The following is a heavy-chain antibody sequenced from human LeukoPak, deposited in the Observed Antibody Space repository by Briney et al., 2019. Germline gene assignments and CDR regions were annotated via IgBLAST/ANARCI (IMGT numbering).Heavy chain of an antibody. CDR1: GGSISSSSYY. V-gene: IGHV4-39*07. D-gene: IGHD2-2*01. J-gene: IGHJ5*02. CDR3: ARFIVVVPAAADNHWFDP. CDR2: IYYSGST. Sequence: PSETLSLTCTFSGGSISSSSYYWGWIRQPPGKGLEWIGSIYYSGSTYYNPSLKSRVTISVDTSKNQFSLKLSSVTAADTAVYYCARFIVVVPAAADNHWFDPWGQGTLVTVSS.